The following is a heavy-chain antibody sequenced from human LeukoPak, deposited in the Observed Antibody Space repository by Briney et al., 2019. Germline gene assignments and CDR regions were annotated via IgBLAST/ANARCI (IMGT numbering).Heavy chain of an antibody. CDR1: GFTFDDYA. CDR2: ISWNGGSI. D-gene: IGHD3-10*01. J-gene: IGHJ4*02. V-gene: IGHV3-9*01. Sequence: QSGGSLRLSCAASGFTFDDYAMHWVRQAPGKGLEWVSGISWNGGSIGYADSVKGRFTISRDNAKNSLYLQMNSLRAEDTALYYCAKVPYYGSGSYPLIDWGQGTLVTVSS. CDR3: AKVPYYGSGSYPLID.